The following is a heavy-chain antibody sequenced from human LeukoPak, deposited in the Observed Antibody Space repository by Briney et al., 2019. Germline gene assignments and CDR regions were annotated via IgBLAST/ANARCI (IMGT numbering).Heavy chain of an antibody. CDR3: ARVRMGDNWFDP. D-gene: IGHD2-8*01. Sequence: ASVKVSCKASGYTFTAYYMHWVRQAPGQGLEWMGIINPSGGTTSYAQKFQGRVTMTRDTSTSTVYMELSSLRSEDTAVYYCARVRMGDNWFDPWGQGTLVTVSS. CDR1: GYTFTAYY. CDR2: INPSGGTT. J-gene: IGHJ5*02. V-gene: IGHV1-46*03.